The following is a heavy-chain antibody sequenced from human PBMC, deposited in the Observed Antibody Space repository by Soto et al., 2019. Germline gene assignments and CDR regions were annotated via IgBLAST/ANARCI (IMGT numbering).Heavy chain of an antibody. V-gene: IGHV3-23*01. CDR2: SSGSGGST. D-gene: IGHD2-8*02. Sequence: EVQLLESGGGLVQPGGSLRLSCAASGFTFANYAMSWVRQAPGKGLEWVSGSSGSGGSTYYADSVRGRFTISRDNSKNTVYLQMNSLRAEDTAVYYCARDSVSWWYWFDPWGQGTLVTVSS. CDR1: GFTFANYA. J-gene: IGHJ5*02. CDR3: ARDSVSWWYWFDP.